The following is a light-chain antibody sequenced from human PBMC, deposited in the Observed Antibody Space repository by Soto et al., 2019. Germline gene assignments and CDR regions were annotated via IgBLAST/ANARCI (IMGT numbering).Light chain of an antibody. CDR2: GAS. CDR1: QIVTSSQ. CDR3: HHYGSSPLT. Sequence: EIVLTQSPATLSVSPGEGVTLSCRACQIVTSSQLAWYQQKPGQAPRLLVFGASSRVLGIPDRFSGSGSGTDFTLTISRLEPEDFAVYYCHHYGSSPLTFGQGTRLEIK. V-gene: IGKV3-20*01. J-gene: IGKJ5*01.